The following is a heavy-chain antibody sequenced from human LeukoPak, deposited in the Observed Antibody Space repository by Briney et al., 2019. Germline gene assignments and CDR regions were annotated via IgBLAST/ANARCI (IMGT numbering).Heavy chain of an antibody. Sequence: PSQTLSLTCTVSGGSISSGGYYWSWIRQHPGKGLEWIGYIYYSGSTYYNPSLKSRVTISVDTSKNQFSLKVISVTAADTAIYFCARDLSGSLYFDYWGHGILVTVSA. V-gene: IGHV4-31*03. CDR3: ARDLSGSLYFDY. D-gene: IGHD3-10*01. J-gene: IGHJ4*01. CDR1: GGSISSGGYY. CDR2: IYYSGST.